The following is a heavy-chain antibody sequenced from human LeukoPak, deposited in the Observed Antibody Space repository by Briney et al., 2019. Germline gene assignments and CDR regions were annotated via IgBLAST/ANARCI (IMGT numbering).Heavy chain of an antibody. Sequence: ASVKVSCKASGYTFTGYYMHWVRQAPGQGLEWMGWINPNSGGTNYAQKFQGRVTMTRDTSISTAYMELSRLRSDDTAVYYCARVVGYSGYYWGYWGQGTLVTVSS. J-gene: IGHJ4*02. CDR3: ARVVGYSGYYWGY. CDR2: INPNSGGT. V-gene: IGHV1-2*02. D-gene: IGHD5-12*01. CDR1: GYTFTGYY.